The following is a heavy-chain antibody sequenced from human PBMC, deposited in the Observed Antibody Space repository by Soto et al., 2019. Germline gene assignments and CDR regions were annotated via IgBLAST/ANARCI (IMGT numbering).Heavy chain of an antibody. J-gene: IGHJ3*02. V-gene: IGHV3-49*03. D-gene: IGHD3-22*01. Sequence: GGSLRLSCTTSGFTFGDYTMSWFRQAPGKGLERIGFIRSKAYGGTTEYAASVKGRFTISRDDSKSVAYLQMNSLITEDTAMYYCSRDLTVIVVIPSNAFDIWGKGTMVTVSS. CDR3: SRDLTVIVVIPSNAFDI. CDR1: GFTFGDYT. CDR2: IRSKAYGGTT.